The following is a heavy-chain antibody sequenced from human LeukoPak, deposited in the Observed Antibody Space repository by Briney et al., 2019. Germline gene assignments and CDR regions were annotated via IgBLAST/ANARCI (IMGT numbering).Heavy chain of an antibody. D-gene: IGHD3-10*01. CDR1: GFTFSSFE. J-gene: IGHJ4*02. CDR3: ARLDYYGSGTYALDS. CDR2: IGRIGSTK. Sequence: PGGSLRLSCAASGFTFSSFEMNWVRQAPGKGLEWVSYIGRIGSTKFYADSVKGRFTISRDNAKNSLYLRMNSLRAEDTAVYYCARLDYYGSGTYALDSWGQGILVTVSS. V-gene: IGHV3-48*03.